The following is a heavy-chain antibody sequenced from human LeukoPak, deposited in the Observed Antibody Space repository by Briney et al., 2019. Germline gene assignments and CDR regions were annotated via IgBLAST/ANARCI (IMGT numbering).Heavy chain of an antibody. Sequence: GGSLRLSCAASGFTFSTYGFHWVRQAPGKGLEWVAATFYDGSKSFYTDSVKGRFTISRDNSKNTLYLQMNSLRAEDSAVYYCARDRQEQHQVGSGNHLDNWFDSWNQGTLVTVSS. D-gene: IGHD1-26*01. J-gene: IGHJ5*01. V-gene: IGHV3-33*01. CDR2: TFYDGSKS. CDR1: GFTFSTYG. CDR3: ARDRQEQHQVGSGNHLDNWFDS.